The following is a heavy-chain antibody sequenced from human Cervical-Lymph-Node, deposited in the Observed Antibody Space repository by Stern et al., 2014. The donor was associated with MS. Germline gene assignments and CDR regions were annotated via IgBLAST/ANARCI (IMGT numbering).Heavy chain of an antibody. CDR1: GG. CDR3: ARGSGDNWFGP. CDR2: GIPFVGTS. V-gene: IGHV1-69*06. D-gene: IGHD3-10*01. J-gene: IGHJ5*02. Sequence: QVQLVESGAEVKKPGSSVKVSCKSSGGISWVRQAPGQGLEWMGGGIPFVGTSNYAQKFQGRVTITADTSTNTTYLHLSRLTSADTAVYYCARGSGDNWFGPWGQGTLVTVSS.